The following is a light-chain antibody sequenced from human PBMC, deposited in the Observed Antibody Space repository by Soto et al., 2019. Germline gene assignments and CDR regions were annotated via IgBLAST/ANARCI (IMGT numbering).Light chain of an antibody. Sequence: DIQLTQSPSSLSASVGDRITITCLASQSISTYLNWYQQKPGEAPTLLVYDSSTLRSGFPSRFSCSGFGAEFTLTVSSLQPEDFATYYCQQSYSNPTWTFGQGTKVDIK. J-gene: IGKJ1*01. CDR2: DSS. CDR3: QQSYSNPTWT. V-gene: IGKV1-39*01. CDR1: QSISTY.